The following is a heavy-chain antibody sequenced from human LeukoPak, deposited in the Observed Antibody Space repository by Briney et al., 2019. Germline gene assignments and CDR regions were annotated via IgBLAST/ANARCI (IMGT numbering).Heavy chain of an antibody. D-gene: IGHD3-22*01. Sequence: GGSLRLSCAASGFTFSSYAMSWVRQAPGKGLEWVSAISGSGGSTYYADFVKGRFTISRDNSKNTLYLQMNSLRAEDTAVYYCARDQPYYYDSSGYRDYWGQGTLVTVSS. CDR3: ARDQPYYYDSSGYRDY. CDR2: ISGSGGST. J-gene: IGHJ4*02. CDR1: GFTFSSYA. V-gene: IGHV3-23*01.